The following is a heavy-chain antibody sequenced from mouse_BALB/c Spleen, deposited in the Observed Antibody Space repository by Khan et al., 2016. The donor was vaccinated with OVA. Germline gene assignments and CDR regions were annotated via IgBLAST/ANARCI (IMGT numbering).Heavy chain of an antibody. CDR3: ASDRIDY. J-gene: IGHJ2*01. CDR1: GYTFTSYW. CDR2: INPSSGYT. Sequence: VQLQESGAELAKPGASVKMSCKASGYTFTSYWMHWVKQRPGQGLEWIGYINPSSGYTEYNQNFKDKATLTADKSSSTAYMQLSSLTSEDSAVYYCASDRIDYWGQGTTLTVSS. V-gene: IGHV1-7*01.